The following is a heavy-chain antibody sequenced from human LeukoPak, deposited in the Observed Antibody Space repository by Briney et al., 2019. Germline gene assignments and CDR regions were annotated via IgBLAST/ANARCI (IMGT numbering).Heavy chain of an antibody. D-gene: IGHD1-26*01. CDR2: INPNSGGT. V-gene: IGHV1-2*02. CDR1: GYTFTGYS. J-gene: IGHJ3*02. CDR3: ARDRGAQDAFDI. Sequence: ASVKVSCKASGYTFTGYSMHWVRQAPGQGLERMGWINPNSGGTIYAQKFQGRVTMTRDTSISTAYMELSRLRSDDTAVYYCARDRGAQDAFDIWGQGTMVTVSS.